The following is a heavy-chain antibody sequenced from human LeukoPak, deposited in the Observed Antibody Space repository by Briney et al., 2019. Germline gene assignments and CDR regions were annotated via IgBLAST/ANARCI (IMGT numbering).Heavy chain of an antibody. CDR2: MYYSGTA. V-gene: IGHV4-59*08. CDR3: ARRTGDEYFDL. J-gene: IGHJ2*01. Sequence: SETLTLTCSVSGGSISSYWSRMLQPPGKGLEWIGYMYYSGTANYNPSLKSRATISVDTSKKQFSLKLCSVTAADTAVYYCARRTGDEYFDLWGRGTLVVVSS. D-gene: IGHD2-21*01. CDR1: GGSISSY.